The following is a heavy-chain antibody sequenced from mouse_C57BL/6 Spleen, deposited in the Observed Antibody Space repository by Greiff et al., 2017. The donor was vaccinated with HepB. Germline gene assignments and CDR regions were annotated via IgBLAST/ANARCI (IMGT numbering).Heavy chain of an antibody. CDR2: ISSGSSTI. J-gene: IGHJ4*01. Sequence: EVQLVESGGGLVKPGGSLKLSCAASGFTFSDYGMHWVRQAPGKGLEWVAYISSGSSTIYYADTVKGRFTISRDNAKNTLFLQMTSLRSEDTAMYYCARGDGYGDYYAMDYWGQGTSVTVSS. CDR1: GFTFSDYG. V-gene: IGHV5-17*01. D-gene: IGHD2-2*01. CDR3: ARGDGYGDYYAMDY.